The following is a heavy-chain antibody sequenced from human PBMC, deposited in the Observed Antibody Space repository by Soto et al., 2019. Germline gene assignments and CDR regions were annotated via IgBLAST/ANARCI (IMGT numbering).Heavy chain of an antibody. CDR3: AIDIVSGGPRAHDAFDV. Sequence: QVQLVQSGAVLKKPGASVKISCQASGFTFSDSLINWVREGPGQRLEWLGWINPANGNTRYSESFQGRVTISSLSSASTAYVALSDLTSDDTAVYYCAIDIVSGGPRAHDAFDVWGQGTMITVSS. CDR1: GFTFSDSL. CDR2: INPANGNT. D-gene: IGHD1-26*01. V-gene: IGHV1-3*01. J-gene: IGHJ3*01.